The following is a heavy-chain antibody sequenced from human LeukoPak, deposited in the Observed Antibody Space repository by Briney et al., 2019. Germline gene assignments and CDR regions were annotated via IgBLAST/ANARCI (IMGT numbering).Heavy chain of an antibody. V-gene: IGHV3-21*01. CDR2: ISSSSSYI. Sequence: GGSLRLSCAASGFTFSTYSMNWVRQAPGKGLEWVSSISSSSSYIYYADSVKGRFTISRDNAKNSLYLQMNSLRAEDTAVYYCARARPEGWAPDFWGQGTLVTVSS. D-gene: IGHD6-19*01. CDR3: ARARPEGWAPDF. CDR1: GFTFSTYS. J-gene: IGHJ4*02.